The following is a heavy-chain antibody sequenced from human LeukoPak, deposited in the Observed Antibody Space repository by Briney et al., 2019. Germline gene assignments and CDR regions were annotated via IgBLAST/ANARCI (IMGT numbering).Heavy chain of an antibody. Sequence: SETLSLACTVSVRSISSYYGRWLRQPPGKGLEWIGYIYYSGSTNYNPSLKSRVTISVDTSKNQFSLKLSSVTAADTAVYYCARDRGDYGDYHGLWFDPWGQGTLVTVSS. D-gene: IGHD4-17*01. J-gene: IGHJ5*02. CDR1: VRSISSYY. CDR3: ARDRGDYGDYHGLWFDP. CDR2: IYYSGST. V-gene: IGHV4-59*01.